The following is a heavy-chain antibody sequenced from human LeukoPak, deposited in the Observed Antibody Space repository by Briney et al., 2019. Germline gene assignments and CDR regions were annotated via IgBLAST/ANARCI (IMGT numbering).Heavy chain of an antibody. CDR3: ARDSLSSGWDY. CDR2: ISSSSNTI. J-gene: IGHJ4*02. V-gene: IGHV3-48*01. D-gene: IGHD6-19*01. CDR1: GFTFSTYS. Sequence: GGSLRLSCAASGFTFSTYSMNWVRQAPGKGLEWVSYISSSSNTIYYADSVKDRFTISRDNSKNTLYLQMNSLRAEDTAVYYCARDSLSSGWDYWGQGTLVTVSS.